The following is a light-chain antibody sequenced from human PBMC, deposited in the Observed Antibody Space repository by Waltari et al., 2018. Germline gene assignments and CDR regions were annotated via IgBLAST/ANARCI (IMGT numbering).Light chain of an antibody. Sequence: DIVMTQTPLSLPVTPGEPASISCRSSQSLLHSNGNTYLYWYLQKPGQPPRLLIYRVSNRCSGVPDMFSGSGAGTEFTLKISRVEVEYVGVYYCRQALQTPWTFGQGTKVEIK. V-gene: IGKV2-29*02. CDR1: QSLLHSNGNTY. J-gene: IGKJ1*01. CDR3: RQALQTPWT. CDR2: RVS.